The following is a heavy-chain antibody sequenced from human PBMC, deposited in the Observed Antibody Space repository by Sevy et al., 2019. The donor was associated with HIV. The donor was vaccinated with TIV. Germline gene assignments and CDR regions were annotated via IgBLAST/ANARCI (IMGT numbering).Heavy chain of an antibody. J-gene: IGHJ4*02. CDR3: VRDRIAAAGGYFDN. CDR2: IYYSGST. Sequence: SETLSLTCTVSGGSVSSGSYYWSWIRQPPGKGLEWIGYIYYSGSTNYNPSLKSRVTISVDTSKNQFSLKLSSVTAADTAVYYCVRDRIAAAGGYFDNWGQGTLVTVSS. CDR1: GGSVSSGSYY. V-gene: IGHV4-61*01. D-gene: IGHD6-13*01.